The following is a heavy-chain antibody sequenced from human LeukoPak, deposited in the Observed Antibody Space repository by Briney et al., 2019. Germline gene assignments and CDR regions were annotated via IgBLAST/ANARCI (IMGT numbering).Heavy chain of an antibody. CDR1: GGSVSSGSYY. Sequence: SETLSLTCTVSGGSVSSGSYYWSWIRQPPGKGLEWIGYIYYSGSTNYNPSLKSRVTISVDTSKNQFSLKLSSVTAADTAVYYCASRRGITIFGVVITWFDPWGQGTLVTVSS. D-gene: IGHD3-3*01. CDR2: IYYSGST. CDR3: ASRRGITIFGVVITWFDP. J-gene: IGHJ5*02. V-gene: IGHV4-61*01.